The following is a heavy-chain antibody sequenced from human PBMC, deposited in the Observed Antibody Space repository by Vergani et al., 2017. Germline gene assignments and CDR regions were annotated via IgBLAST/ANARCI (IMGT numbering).Heavy chain of an antibody. J-gene: IGHJ4*02. V-gene: IGHV1-46*03. CDR1: GYTFTNYY. CDR2: INPSGGST. Sequence: QVLLVQSGAEVMKPGASVRVSCKTSGYTFTNYYIHWVRQAPGQGLEWMGIINPSGGSTTYAQQFQGRLTMTRDTSTSTVYMDLSNLRSEDTAVYYCARPHGDILPPDPRRLDYWGQGTLVTVSS. CDR3: ARPHGDILPPDPRRLDY.